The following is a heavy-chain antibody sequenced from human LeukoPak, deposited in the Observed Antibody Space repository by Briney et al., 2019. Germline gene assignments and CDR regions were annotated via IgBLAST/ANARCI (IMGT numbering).Heavy chain of an antibody. D-gene: IGHD3-22*01. V-gene: IGHV4-4*07. CDR2: IYSSGST. CDR1: GGSISNYY. J-gene: IGHJ4*02. Sequence: PSETLSLTCSVSGGSISNYYWSWIRQPAGKELEWIGRIYSSGSTNSNPSLKSRVTMSVDTSKNQFSLKLSSVTAADTAVYYCARGGWAYYYDSSGYHFDYWGQGTLVTVSS. CDR3: ARGGWAYYYDSSGYHFDY.